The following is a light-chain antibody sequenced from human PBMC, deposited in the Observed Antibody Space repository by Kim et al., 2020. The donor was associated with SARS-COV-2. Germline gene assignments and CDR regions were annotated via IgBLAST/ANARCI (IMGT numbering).Light chain of an antibody. Sequence: ELTQPPSASGTPGQRVTISCSGSSSNIGSYTVNWYQQLPGTAPKLLISSDNQRPSGVPDRFSGSKSGTSASLAISGLQSEDGADYYCAVWDDSLNGVVFGGGTQLTVL. V-gene: IGLV1-44*01. CDR1: SSNIGSYT. J-gene: IGLJ2*01. CDR3: AVWDDSLNGVV. CDR2: SDN.